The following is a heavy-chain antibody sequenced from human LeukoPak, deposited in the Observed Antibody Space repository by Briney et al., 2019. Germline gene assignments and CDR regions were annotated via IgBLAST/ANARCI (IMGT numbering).Heavy chain of an antibody. CDR2: ISSSSSYI. CDR3: ARIRQRGTKYYFDY. Sequence: GSLRLPCAASGFTFSNYGMNWVRQASGKGLEWVSSISSSSSYIYYADSVKGRFTISRDNAKNSLYLQMSSLRAEDTAVYYCARIRQRGTKYYFDYWGQGTLVTVSS. V-gene: IGHV3-21*01. CDR1: GFTFSNYG. J-gene: IGHJ4*02. D-gene: IGHD1-7*01.